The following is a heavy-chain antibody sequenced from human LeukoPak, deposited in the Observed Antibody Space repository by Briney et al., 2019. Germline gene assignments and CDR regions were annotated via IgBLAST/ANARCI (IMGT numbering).Heavy chain of an antibody. CDR1: GGSISSGGYS. Sequence: SQTLSLTCAVSGGSISSGGYSWSWLRQPPGKGLEWIGYIYHSGSTYYNPSLKSRVTISVDRSKNQFSLKLSSVTAADTAVYYCARAHTMVRGGHDYWGQGTLVTVSS. D-gene: IGHD3-10*01. J-gene: IGHJ4*02. CDR2: IYHSGST. V-gene: IGHV4-30-2*01. CDR3: ARAHTMVRGGHDY.